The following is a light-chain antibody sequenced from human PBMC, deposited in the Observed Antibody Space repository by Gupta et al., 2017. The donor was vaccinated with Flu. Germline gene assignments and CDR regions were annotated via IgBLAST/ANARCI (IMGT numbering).Light chain of an antibody. Sequence: NGNSSQSVLYSSNNKNYLAWYKQKPGQPPKLLIYWASTRESGVPDRFSGSGSGTDFTLTISSLQAEDVAVYYCQQYYSTPPTFGQGTKVEIK. J-gene: IGKJ1*01. CDR1: QSVLYSSNNKNY. CDR3: QQYYSTPPT. V-gene: IGKV4-1*01. CDR2: WAS.